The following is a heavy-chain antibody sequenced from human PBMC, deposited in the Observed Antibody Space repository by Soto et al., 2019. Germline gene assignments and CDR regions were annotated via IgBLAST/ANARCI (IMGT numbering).Heavy chain of an antibody. CDR1: GFTFSSYG. V-gene: IGHV3-30*18. Sequence: QVQLVESGGGVVQPGRSLRLSCAASGFTFSSYGMHWVRQAPGKGLEWMAVISDDETINAYAGSVKGRFTISRDNSKNTLYLQMNSLRTEDTAVYHCAKLPHIGRHHHYYGMDVWGQGTTVTVSS. J-gene: IGHJ6*02. CDR3: AKLPHIGRHHHYYGMDV. CDR2: ISDDETIN.